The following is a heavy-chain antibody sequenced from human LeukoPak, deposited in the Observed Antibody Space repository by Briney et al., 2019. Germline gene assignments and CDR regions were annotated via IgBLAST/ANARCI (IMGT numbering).Heavy chain of an antibody. CDR2: INHSGST. J-gene: IGHJ6*02. Sequence: SETLSLTCAVYGGSFSGYYWSWIRQPPGKGLEWIGEINHSGSTNYNPSLKSRVTISVDTSKNQFSLKLSSVTAADTAVYYCARDLGPDYYYYGMDVWGQGTTVTVSS. V-gene: IGHV4-34*01. CDR1: GGSFSGYY. D-gene: IGHD2-2*01. CDR3: ARDLGPDYYYYGMDV.